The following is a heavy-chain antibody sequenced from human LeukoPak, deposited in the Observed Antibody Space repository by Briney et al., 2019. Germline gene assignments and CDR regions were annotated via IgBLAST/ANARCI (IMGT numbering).Heavy chain of an antibody. J-gene: IGHJ4*02. Sequence: SQTLSLTCTVSGGSISSYYWSWIRQPLGKGLEWIGYIYYSGSTNYNPSLKSRVTISVDTSKNQFSLKLSSVTAADTAVYYCARRHYYDSSGYVDYFDYWGQGTLVTVSS. CDR2: IYYSGST. D-gene: IGHD3-22*01. V-gene: IGHV4-59*08. CDR3: ARRHYYDSSGYVDYFDY. CDR1: GGSISSYY.